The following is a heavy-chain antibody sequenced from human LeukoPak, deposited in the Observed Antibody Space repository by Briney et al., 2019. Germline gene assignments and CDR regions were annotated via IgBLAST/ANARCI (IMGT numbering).Heavy chain of an antibody. CDR3: ARHLGQQLVHSWLDP. D-gene: IGHD6-6*01. CDR1: GGSISSSSYY. J-gene: IGHJ5*02. Sequence: SSETLSLTCTVSGGSISSSSYYWGWIRQPPGEGLEWIGRIYYSGSTYYNPSLKSRVPISVAKYKNKFSLKLRSVTAADTAVYYCARHLGQQLVHSWLDPWGQGTLVTVSS. CDR2: IYYSGST. V-gene: IGHV4-39*01.